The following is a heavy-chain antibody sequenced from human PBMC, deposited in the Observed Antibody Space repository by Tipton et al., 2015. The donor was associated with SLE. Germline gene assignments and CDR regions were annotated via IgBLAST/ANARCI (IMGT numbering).Heavy chain of an antibody. CDR1: GGSFSGYY. CDR3: ARSVTFDY. Sequence: TLSLTCAVYGGSFSGYYWSWIRQPPGKGLEWIGEINHSGSTNYNPSLKSRVTISVDTSKNQFSLKLSSVTAADTAVYYCARSVTFDYWGQGTLATVSS. V-gene: IGHV4-34*01. J-gene: IGHJ4*02. CDR2: INHSGST.